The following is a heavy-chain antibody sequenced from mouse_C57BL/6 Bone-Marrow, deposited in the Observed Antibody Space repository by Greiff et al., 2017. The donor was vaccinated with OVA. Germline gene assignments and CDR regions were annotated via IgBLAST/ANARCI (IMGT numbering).Heavy chain of an antibody. CDR1: GFTFSDYG. CDR2: ISNLAYSI. CDR3: ARPYDYDVSWFAY. Sequence: EVKLVESGGGLVQPGGSLKLSCAASGFTFSDYGMPWVQQAPRKGPEWVAFISNLAYSIYYADTVTGRFTISRETAKNTLYLEMSSLRSEDTAMYYCARPYDYDVSWFAYWGQGTLVTVSA. V-gene: IGHV5-15*01. J-gene: IGHJ3*01. D-gene: IGHD2-4*01.